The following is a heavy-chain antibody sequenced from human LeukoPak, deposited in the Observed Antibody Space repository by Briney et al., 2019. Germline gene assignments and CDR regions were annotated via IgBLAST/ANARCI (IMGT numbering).Heavy chain of an antibody. V-gene: IGHV3-21*01. CDR3: ARAPSGYDPYFDY. CDR1: GFTFSIYS. Sequence: PGGSLRLSCTASGFTFSIYSINWVRQAPGKGLEWVSSISSSSDYIYYADSLKGRFTFSRDNAKNSLYLQMNSLRAEDTAVYYCARAPSGYDPYFDYWGQGTLVTVSS. J-gene: IGHJ4*02. D-gene: IGHD5-12*01. CDR2: ISSSSDYI.